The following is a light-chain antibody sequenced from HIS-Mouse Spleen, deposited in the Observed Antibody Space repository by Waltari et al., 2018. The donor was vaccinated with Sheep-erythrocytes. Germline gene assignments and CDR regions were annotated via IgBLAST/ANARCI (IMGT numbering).Light chain of an antibody. CDR1: TSDAGGEDY. V-gene: IGLV2-11*01. CDR2: DVS. J-gene: IGLJ1*01. Sequence: SALTQPRPVAGSPGQPVTISCPETTSDAGGEDYVSWYQQHPGKAPKLMIYDVSKRPSGVPDRFSGSKSGNTASLTISGLQAEDEADYYCCSYAGSYNHVFATGTKVTVL. CDR3: CSYAGSYNHV.